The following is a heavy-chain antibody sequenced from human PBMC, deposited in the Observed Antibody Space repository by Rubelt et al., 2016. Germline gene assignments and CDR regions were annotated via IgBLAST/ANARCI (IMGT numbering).Heavy chain of an antibody. CDR1: GFTFSSYA. CDR2: VSGSGGIT. V-gene: IGHV3-23*04. D-gene: IGHD1-26*01. CDR3: AKPRGGTYSDFDY. Sequence: EVQLVESGGGLVQPGGSLRLSCGASGFTFSSYAMSWVRQAPGKGLEWVSVVSGSGGITYYAYSVKGRCTLPRDNPKNTLYLQMNSPRAEDTAIYYCAKPRGGTYSDFDYWGQGTLVTVSS. J-gene: IGHJ4*02.